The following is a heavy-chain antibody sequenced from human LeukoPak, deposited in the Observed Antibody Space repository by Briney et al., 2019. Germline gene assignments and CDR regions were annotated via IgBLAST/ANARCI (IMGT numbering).Heavy chain of an antibody. V-gene: IGHV5-51*01. CDR2: INPGDSDT. J-gene: IGHJ5*02. D-gene: IGHD2-15*01. CDR1: GYSFTSYW. Sequence: GESLKTSWKGSGYSFTSYWIGWVRQMPGKGLGWMGIINPGDSDTRYSASFEGQVAISADESFSTAYLQWSSLQASDTAMYYCARCQFCGSGGSCYHWFDPWGQGTVVSVPS. CDR3: ARCQFCGSGGSCYHWFDP.